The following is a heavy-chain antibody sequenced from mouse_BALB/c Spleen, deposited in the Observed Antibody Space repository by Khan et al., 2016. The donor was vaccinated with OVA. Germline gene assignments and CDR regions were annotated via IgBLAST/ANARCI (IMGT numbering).Heavy chain of an antibody. D-gene: IGHD1-1*01. J-gene: IGHJ4*01. CDR1: GYSITSDYA. CDR2: IPYGGST. CDR3: RGRKYYGYAMDY. V-gene: IGHV3-2*02. Sequence: VKLKLSGPGLVKPSHSLSLTCTVTGYSITSDYARDWIRQFPGNKLEWMGYIPYGGSTSYNPSLKSQTSITRDTSKNQFFLQLNSVTTDDTATDYYRGRKYYGYAMDYWGQGTTVTVSS.